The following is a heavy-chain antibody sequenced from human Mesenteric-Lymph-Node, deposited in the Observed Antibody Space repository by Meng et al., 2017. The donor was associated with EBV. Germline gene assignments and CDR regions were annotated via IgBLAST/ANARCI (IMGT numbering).Heavy chain of an antibody. Sequence: QVQPQGVGPGLVKASETLSLTCTVSGGSVSSGSQYWSWIRQPPGKGLEWIGYIYYSGSTKYNPSLKSRVTMSVDTSKNQFSLRLNSVTAADTAVYYCAGSGSGSYYAIYYFDFWGQGTLVTVSS. V-gene: IGHV4-61*01. J-gene: IGHJ4*02. CDR3: AGSGSGSYYAIYYFDF. CDR1: GGSVSSGSQY. D-gene: IGHD3-10*01. CDR2: IYYSGST.